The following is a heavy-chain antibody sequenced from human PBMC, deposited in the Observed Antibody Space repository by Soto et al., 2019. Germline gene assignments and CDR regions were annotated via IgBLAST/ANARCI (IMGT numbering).Heavy chain of an antibody. V-gene: IGHV5-10-1*01. J-gene: IGHJ4*02. CDR1: GYSFAGYW. CDR3: ARQIYVSDTSPNFPYYIDS. CDR2: IDPSDSQT. D-gene: IGHD5-12*01. Sequence: GESLKISCKGSGYSFAGYWITWVRQKPGKGLEWMGRIDPSDSQTYYSPSFRGHVTISVTKSITTVFLQWSSLRASDTAMYYCARQIYVSDTSPNFPYYIDSWGPGTPVTGSS.